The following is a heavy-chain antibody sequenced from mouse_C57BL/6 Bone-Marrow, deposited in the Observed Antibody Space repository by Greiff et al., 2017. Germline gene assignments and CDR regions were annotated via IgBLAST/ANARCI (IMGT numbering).Heavy chain of an antibody. D-gene: IGHD2-1*01. J-gene: IGHJ2*01. V-gene: IGHV7-3*01. Sequence: EVMLVESGGGLVQPGGSLSLSCAASGFTFTDYYMRWVRQPPGKALEWLGFISNKANGYTSEYSASVKGRFTTSRDTSPSFLYLRMTALGAEDTATDACGRYIFCENYPLCDYWGQGTTLTVSS. CDR3: GRYIFCENYPLCDY. CDR1: GFTFTDYY. CDR2: ISNKANGYTS.